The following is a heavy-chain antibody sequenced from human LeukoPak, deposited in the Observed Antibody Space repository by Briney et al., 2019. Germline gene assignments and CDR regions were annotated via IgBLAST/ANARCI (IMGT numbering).Heavy chain of an antibody. CDR1: VYPIGSVYY. CDR2: IYHSGST. J-gene: IGHJ5*02. Sequence: PSETLSLPCIFPVYPIGSVYYGGWIQHPPGTGLDWIGSIYHSGSTYYNPSLKSRVTISVDTSKNQFSLKLSSVTAADTAVYYCARDPQWLVPFSWFDPWGQGTLVTVSS. V-gene: IGHV4-38-2*02. CDR3: ARDPQWLVPFSWFDP. D-gene: IGHD6-19*01.